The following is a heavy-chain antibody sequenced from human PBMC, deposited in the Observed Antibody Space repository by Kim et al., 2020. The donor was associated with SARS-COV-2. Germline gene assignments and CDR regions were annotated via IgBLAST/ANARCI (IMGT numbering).Heavy chain of an antibody. CDR3: AADSLGEVTSLQLVL. D-gene: IGHD3-10*01. V-gene: IGHV1-69*04. CDR1: GGTFNNYA. Sequence: SVKVSCKASGGTFNNYAVNWVRQAPGQGLEWMGRIIPGLAIVNFPQKLQGRVTITADKSTTTAYMELTSLDFEDTAMYYCAADSLGEVTSLQLVLWGQGTLVTVSS. J-gene: IGHJ5*02. CDR2: IIPGLAIV.